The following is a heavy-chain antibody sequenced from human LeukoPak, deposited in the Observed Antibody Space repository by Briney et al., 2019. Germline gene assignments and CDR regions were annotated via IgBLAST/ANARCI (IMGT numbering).Heavy chain of an antibody. J-gene: IGHJ4*02. CDR3: ARVWFGEHLDY. Sequence: ASVKVSCKASGYTFTGYHTHWVRQAPGQGLEWMGRINPNSGDTNYAQNFQGRVTMTRDTSISTAYMELSRLRSDDTAVYYCARVWFGEHLDYWGQGTLVTVSS. V-gene: IGHV1-2*06. CDR2: INPNSGDT. CDR1: GYTFTGYH. D-gene: IGHD3-10*01.